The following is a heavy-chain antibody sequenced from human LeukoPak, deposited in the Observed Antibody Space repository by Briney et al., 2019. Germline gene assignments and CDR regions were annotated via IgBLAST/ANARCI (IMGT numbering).Heavy chain of an antibody. CDR2: IIPILGIA. D-gene: IGHD2-2*01. V-gene: IGHV1-69*04. CDR3: ARDVFGYCGSTTCESNAFDI. J-gene: IGHJ3*02. Sequence: SVKVSCKASGGTFSSYGISWVRQAPGQGLEWMGRIIPILGIANYAQKFQGRVTITADKSTSTAYVELRSLRSDDTAVYYCARDVFGYCGSTTCESNAFDIWGQGTMVTVSS. CDR1: GGTFSSYG.